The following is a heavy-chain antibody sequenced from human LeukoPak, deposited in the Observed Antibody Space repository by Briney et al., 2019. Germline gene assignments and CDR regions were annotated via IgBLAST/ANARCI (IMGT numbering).Heavy chain of an antibody. CDR1: GFTFDDYA. V-gene: IGHV3-9*01. D-gene: IGHD2-2*01. J-gene: IGHJ3*02. CDR2: ISWNSGSI. CDR3: AKDIHADENAFDI. Sequence: QTGGSLRLSCAASGFTFDDYAMPWVRQAPGKGLEWVSGISWNSGSIGYADSVKGRFTISRDNAKNSLYLQMNSLRAEDTALYYCAKDIHADENAFDIWGQGTMVTVSS.